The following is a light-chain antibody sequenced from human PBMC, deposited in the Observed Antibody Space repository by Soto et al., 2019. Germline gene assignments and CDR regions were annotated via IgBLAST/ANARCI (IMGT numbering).Light chain of an antibody. CDR2: DAS. CDR1: QSVTSH. Sequence: DIVLTRSPATLSLSPGERATLSCRASQSVTSHLAWYQHKPGQAPGLLIYDASNRATGIPARFSGSGSWTDLSLTISSLAPQDFAVDFSQQRSNWPQLSFGGATKVEIK. V-gene: IGKV3-11*01. CDR3: QQRSNWPQLS. J-gene: IGKJ4*01.